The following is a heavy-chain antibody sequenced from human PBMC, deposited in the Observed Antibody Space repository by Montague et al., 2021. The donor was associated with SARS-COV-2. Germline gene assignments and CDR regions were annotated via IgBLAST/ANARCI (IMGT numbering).Heavy chain of an antibody. V-gene: IGHV4-4*02. Sequence: SETLSLTCVVSDASLSTSTWWSWVRQSPGKGLEWVGEIYVSGFTXYNPSVKSRVNISLDDSRCHFSLRLTSVTAADTAVYLCARGGLGNRGFDYWGQGTLVTVSS. J-gene: IGHJ4*02. CDR3: ARGGLGNRGFDY. CDR1: DASLSTSTW. CDR2: IYVSGFT. D-gene: IGHD3/OR15-3a*01.